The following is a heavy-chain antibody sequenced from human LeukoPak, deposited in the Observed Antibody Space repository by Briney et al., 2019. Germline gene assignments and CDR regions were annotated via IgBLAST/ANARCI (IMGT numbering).Heavy chain of an antibody. CDR1: GFTFSSYA. CDR2: ISGSGGST. Sequence: GGSLRFSCAASGFTFSSYAMSWVRQAPGKGLEWVSAISGSGGSTYYADSVKGRFTISRDNSKNTPYLQMNSLRAEDTAVYYCAKGLGGWFDPWGQGTLVTVSS. J-gene: IGHJ5*02. D-gene: IGHD3-16*01. V-gene: IGHV3-23*01. CDR3: AKGLGGWFDP.